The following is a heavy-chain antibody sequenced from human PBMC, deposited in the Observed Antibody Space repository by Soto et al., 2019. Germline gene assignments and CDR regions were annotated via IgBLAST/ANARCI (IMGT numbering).Heavy chain of an antibody. V-gene: IGHV4-38-2*02. Sequence: KPXETLSLTCCVSGYSLTSGYHWGWIRQPPGKGLEWIGTIYHSGTTYYNPSLMSRVTMSVDTSKNQFSLKVTSATAADTAVYFCVRVYGRSSCFFDYWGQGALVTVSS. D-gene: IGHD6-6*01. CDR1: GYSLTSGYH. J-gene: IGHJ4*02. CDR3: VRVYGRSSCFFDY. CDR2: IYHSGTT.